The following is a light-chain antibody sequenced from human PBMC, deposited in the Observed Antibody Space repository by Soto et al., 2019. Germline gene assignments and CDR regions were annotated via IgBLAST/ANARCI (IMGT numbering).Light chain of an antibody. Sequence: DIQMTQSPSSLSASVGDRVNITCRASQSIGNFLNWYQQKPGTVPKVLIYSASSLQSGVPSRFSGSGFGTYFPLPINSLQPDDFANSYCQQSHTTPTFGGGTTVEIK. V-gene: IGKV1-39*01. J-gene: IGKJ4*01. CDR3: QQSHTTPT. CDR2: SAS. CDR1: QSIGNF.